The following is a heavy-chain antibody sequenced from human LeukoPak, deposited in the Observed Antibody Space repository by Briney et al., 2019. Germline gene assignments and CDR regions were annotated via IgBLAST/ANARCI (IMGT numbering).Heavy chain of an antibody. CDR2: IYYSGST. V-gene: IGHV4-30-4*08. D-gene: IGHD4-17*01. CDR3: ARGRGDYKRVDWFDP. J-gene: IGHJ5*02. Sequence: SETLSLTCSVSGGSITSSIYYWGWIRQPPGKGLERIGYIYYSGSTYYNPSLKSRVTISVDTSKNQFSLKLSSVTAADTAVYYCARGRGDYKRVDWFDPWGQGTLVTVSS. CDR1: GGSITSSIYY.